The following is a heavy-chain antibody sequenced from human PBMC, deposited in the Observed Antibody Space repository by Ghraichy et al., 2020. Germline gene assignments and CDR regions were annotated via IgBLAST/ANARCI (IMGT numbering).Heavy chain of an antibody. J-gene: IGHJ4*02. Sequence: GGSLRLSCAASGFTFSSYPMSWVRQAPGKGLEWVSAISGSGDNTYYADSVKGRFTISRDNSKNTLYLQMDSLRAEDTAVYYCAKDIGAGSGSYDYFDYWGQGTLVTVSS. CDR1: GFTFSSYP. V-gene: IGHV3-23*01. D-gene: IGHD1-26*01. CDR2: ISGSGDNT. CDR3: AKDIGAGSGSYDYFDY.